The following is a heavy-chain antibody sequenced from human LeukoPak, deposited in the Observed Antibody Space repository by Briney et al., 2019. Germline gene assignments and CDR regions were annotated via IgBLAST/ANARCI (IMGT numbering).Heavy chain of an antibody. D-gene: IGHD6-13*01. CDR1: GFSITTYF. V-gene: IGHV4-59*12. J-gene: IGHJ4*02. CDR2: IYYIGST. Sequence: PSETLSLTCTGSGFSITTYFWRWIRQPPGNGLKGIVYIYYIGSTNYNPSLKSRVTISVDTSKNQFSLKLSSVPAADTAVYYCARVPIAAAGGVFDYWGQGTLVTVSS. CDR3: ARVPIAAAGGVFDY.